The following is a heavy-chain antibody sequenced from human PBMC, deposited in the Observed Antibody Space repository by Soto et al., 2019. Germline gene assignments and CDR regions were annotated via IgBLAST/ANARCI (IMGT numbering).Heavy chain of an antibody. CDR1: GYTFTSYY. V-gene: IGHV1-46*01. CDR3: ARTMIVVVMNYYYYGMDV. Sequence: ASVKVSCKASGYTFTSYYMHWVRQAPGQRLEWMGIINPSGGSTSYAQKFQGRVTMTRDTSTSTVYMELSSLRSEDTAVYYCARTMIVVVMNYYYYGMDVWGQGTTVTVSS. D-gene: IGHD3-22*01. J-gene: IGHJ6*02. CDR2: INPSGGST.